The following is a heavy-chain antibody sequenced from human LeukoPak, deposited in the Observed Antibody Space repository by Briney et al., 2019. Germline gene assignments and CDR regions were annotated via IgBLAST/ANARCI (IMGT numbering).Heavy chain of an antibody. CDR2: IYHIGST. CDR3: AGQSRDDSYGHGAFDI. V-gene: IGHV4-4*02. CDR1: GDSISTDHR. Sequence: PSGTLSLTCAVSGDSISTDHRWSWVRQPPGKGLEWIGEIYHIGSTNYNPSLKSRVTISVDKSKNQFSLKLTSVTAADTAIYYCAGQSRDDSYGHGAFDIWGQGTMVIASS. J-gene: IGHJ3*02. D-gene: IGHD5-18*01.